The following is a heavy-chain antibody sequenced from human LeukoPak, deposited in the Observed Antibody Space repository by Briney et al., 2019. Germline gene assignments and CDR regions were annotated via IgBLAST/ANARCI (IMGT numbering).Heavy chain of an antibody. CDR1: GFTFSNHY. CDR2: LSGGGSDI. Sequence: GPSLRPSRAASGFTFSNHYISWIRQAAGKGLEWVSYLSGGGSDIYYADSVKGRFTMSRDNAKNSLDLQMNSLRAEDTAVYYCARGHYGLDVWGQGTSVTVSS. V-gene: IGHV3-11*01. J-gene: IGHJ6*02. CDR3: ARGHYGLDV.